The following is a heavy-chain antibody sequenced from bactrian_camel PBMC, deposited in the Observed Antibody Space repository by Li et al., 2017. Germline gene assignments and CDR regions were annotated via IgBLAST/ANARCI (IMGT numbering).Heavy chain of an antibody. D-gene: IGHD2*01. CDR2: INSGGGST. Sequence: VQLVESGGGLVQPGGSLRLSCAVSGFIFSSYDMSWVRQAPGKGIEWVSAINSGGGSTYYADSVKGRFTISRDNAEKTLYLQMDDLKTDDTAVYFRATIPFRPCDSRKVVIPFGGQGTQVTVS. CDR1: GFIFSSYD. V-gene: IGHV3S40*01. J-gene: IGHJ4*01. CDR3: ATIPFRPCDSRKVVIPF.